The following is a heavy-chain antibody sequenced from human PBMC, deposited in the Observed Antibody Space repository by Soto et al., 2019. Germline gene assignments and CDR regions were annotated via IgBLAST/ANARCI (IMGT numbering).Heavy chain of an antibody. CDR2: IYYSGNT. CDR1: GGSISSYY. Sequence: PSETLSLTCTVSGGSISSYYWSWIRQPPGKGLEWIGCIYYSGNTNYNPSLKSRVTISIDTSKTQFSLKLNSVTAADTAVYFCGGQDYGAKGYYFESWGQGTLVTVSS. J-gene: IGHJ4*02. V-gene: IGHV4-59*08. D-gene: IGHD4-17*01. CDR3: GGQDYGAKGYYFES.